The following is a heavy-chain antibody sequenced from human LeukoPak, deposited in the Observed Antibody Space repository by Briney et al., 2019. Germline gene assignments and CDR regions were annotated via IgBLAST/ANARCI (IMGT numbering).Heavy chain of an antibody. CDR1: GGSFSGYY. CDR3: ARGRDPY. J-gene: IGHJ4*02. V-gene: IGHV4-34*01. Sequence: SETLSLTCAVPGGSFSGYYSTWIRQPPGGRLEWIGEINHSGSTNYNPSLKSRVTISVDTSKSQFSLKLNSVTAADTAMYYCARGRDPYWGQGTLVTVSS. CDR2: INHSGST. D-gene: IGHD5-24*01.